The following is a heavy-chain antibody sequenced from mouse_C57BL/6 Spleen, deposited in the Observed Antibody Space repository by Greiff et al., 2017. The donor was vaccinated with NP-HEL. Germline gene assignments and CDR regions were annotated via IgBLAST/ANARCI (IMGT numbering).Heavy chain of an antibody. V-gene: IGHV1-81*01. CDR1: GYTFTSYG. D-gene: IGHD1-1*01. CDR3: ARVFYYYGSSHWYFDV. Sequence: VKLVESGAELARPGASVKLSCKASGYTFTSYGISWVKQRTGQGLEWIGEIYPRSGNTYYNEKFKGKATLTADKSSSTAYMELRSLTSEDSAVYFCARVFYYYGSSHWYFDVWGTGTTVTVSS. J-gene: IGHJ1*03. CDR2: IYPRSGNT.